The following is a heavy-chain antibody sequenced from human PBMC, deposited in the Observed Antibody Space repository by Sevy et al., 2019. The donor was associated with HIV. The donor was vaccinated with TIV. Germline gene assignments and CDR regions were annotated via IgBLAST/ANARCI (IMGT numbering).Heavy chain of an antibody. V-gene: IGHV3-23*01. J-gene: IGHJ4*02. CDR2: SSGGGRST. CDR3: AKTTATGDYYFDY. CDR1: GFTLSGYT. D-gene: IGHD2-21*01. Sequence: GGCLRLSCVASGFTLSGYTMTWVRQAPGKGLEWVSSSSGGGRSTYYADSVKGRFTISRDNSKNTLYLQMNSLRADDTAVYYCAKTTATGDYYFDYWGQGTLVTVSS.